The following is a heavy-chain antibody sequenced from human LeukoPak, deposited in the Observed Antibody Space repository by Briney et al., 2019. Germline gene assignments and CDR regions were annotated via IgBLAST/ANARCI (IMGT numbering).Heavy chain of an antibody. J-gene: IGHJ6*02. CDR3: ARSVDYFYYAMDV. V-gene: IGHV4-39*01. CDR2: ISYTGSA. CDR1: GDSMRGSGYD. Sequence: SETLSLTCIVSGDSMRGSGYDWGWIRQPPGKGLEWIGSISYTGSAHYNPSLKSRVTLSVDTSKNQFSLKLSSLTAADTAVYYCARSVDYFYYAMDVWGQGTTVTVSS.